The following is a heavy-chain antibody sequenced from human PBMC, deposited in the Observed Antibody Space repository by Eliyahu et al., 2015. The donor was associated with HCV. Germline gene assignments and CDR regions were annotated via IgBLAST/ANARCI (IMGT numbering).Heavy chain of an antibody. CDR3: ARLMHYFDTSGYYSED. V-gene: IGHV4-34*01. J-gene: IGHJ4*02. D-gene: IGHD3-22*01. CDR2: ITHNGVT. Sequence: QVQLQPWGAGLLKPSETLSLACAVTGGSFSGYFWSWIRQTPGKGLEWIGDITHNGVTSYHPSLKSRVTISLDTSKIQFSLKLSSVTAADTAVYYCARLMHYFDTSGYYSEDWGQGTLVTVSS. CDR1: GGSFSGYF.